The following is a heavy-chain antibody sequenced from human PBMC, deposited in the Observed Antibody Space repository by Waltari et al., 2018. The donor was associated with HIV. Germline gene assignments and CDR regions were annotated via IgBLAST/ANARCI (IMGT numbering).Heavy chain of an antibody. CDR2: IYSGGST. CDR3: ARSYSGYDPYYFDY. CDR1: GFTVSSNY. D-gene: IGHD5-12*01. V-gene: IGHV3-53*01. J-gene: IGHJ4*02. Sequence: EVQLVESGGGLIQPGGSLRLSCAASGFTVSSNYMSWVRQAPGKGLEWVSVIYSGGSTYYADSVKGRFTISRDNSKNTLYLQMNSLRAEDTAVYYCARSYSGYDPYYFDYWGQGTLVTVSS.